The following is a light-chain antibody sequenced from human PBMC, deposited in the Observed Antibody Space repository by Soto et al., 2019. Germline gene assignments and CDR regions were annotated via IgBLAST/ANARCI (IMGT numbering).Light chain of an antibody. Sequence: QSALSQPASVSGSPGQSITISCTGTSSDVGGYKYVSWYQQQPGKVPKLMIYEVSNRPSGVSNRFSDSKSGNTASLTISGLQAEDEADYYCSSYTSSSTNWVFGGGTKLTVL. CDR1: SSDVGGYKY. CDR3: SSYTSSSTNWV. J-gene: IGLJ3*02. V-gene: IGLV2-14*01. CDR2: EVS.